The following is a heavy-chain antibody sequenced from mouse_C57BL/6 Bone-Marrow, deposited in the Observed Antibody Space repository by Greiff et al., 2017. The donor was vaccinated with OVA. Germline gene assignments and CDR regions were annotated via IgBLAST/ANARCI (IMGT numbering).Heavy chain of an antibody. Sequence: LVESGAELAKPGASVKLSCKASGYTFTSYWMHWVKQRPGQGLEWIGYINPSSGYTKYNQKFKDKATLTADKSSSTAYMQLSSQTYEDSAVYYCASWRGIGYDYDGYSAMDYWGQGTSVTVSS. CDR1: GYTFTSYW. CDR3: ASWRGIGYDYDGYSAMDY. V-gene: IGHV1-7*01. J-gene: IGHJ4*01. D-gene: IGHD2-4*01. CDR2: INPSSGYT.